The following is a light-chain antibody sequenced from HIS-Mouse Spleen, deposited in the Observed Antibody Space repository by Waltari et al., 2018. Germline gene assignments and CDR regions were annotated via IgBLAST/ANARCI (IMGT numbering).Light chain of an antibody. CDR1: QSISSY. CDR2: AAS. J-gene: IGKJ1*01. V-gene: IGKV1-39*01. Sequence: IQITRSPSPLSASVGDRVPFPCRASQSISSYLNWYQQKPGKAPKLLIYAASSLQSGVPSRFSGSGSGTDFTLTISSLQPEDFATYYCQQSYSTLWTFGQGTKVEIK. CDR3: QQSYSTLWT.